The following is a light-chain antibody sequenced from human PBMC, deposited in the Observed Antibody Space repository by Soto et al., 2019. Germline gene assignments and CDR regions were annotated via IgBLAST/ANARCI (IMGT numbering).Light chain of an antibody. CDR1: QSISIY. J-gene: IGKJ5*01. Sequence: DIQMTQSPSSLSASVGDRVTITCRASQSISIYLNWYQLKPGKAPNLLMYGASYLKSGVPTRFSGSGSGKDFTLNIRSLQPEDFALYYFQQNYTTPQITFGEGTRLEIK. CDR3: QQNYTTPQIT. V-gene: IGKV1-39*01. CDR2: GAS.